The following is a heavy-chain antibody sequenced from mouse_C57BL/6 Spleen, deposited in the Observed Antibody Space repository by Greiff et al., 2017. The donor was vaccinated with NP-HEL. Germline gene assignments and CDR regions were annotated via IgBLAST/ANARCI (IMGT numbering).Heavy chain of an antibody. CDR3: ARSLITTVVDY. CDR1: GYTFTSYW. CDR2: IDPSDSYT. V-gene: IGHV1-50*01. Sequence: VQLQQSGAELVKPGASVKLSCKASGYTFTSYWMQWVKQRPGQGLEWIGEIDPSDSYTNYNQKFKGKATLTVDTSSSTAYMQLSSLTSEDSAVYYCARSLITTVVDYWGQGTTLTVSS. J-gene: IGHJ2*01. D-gene: IGHD1-1*01.